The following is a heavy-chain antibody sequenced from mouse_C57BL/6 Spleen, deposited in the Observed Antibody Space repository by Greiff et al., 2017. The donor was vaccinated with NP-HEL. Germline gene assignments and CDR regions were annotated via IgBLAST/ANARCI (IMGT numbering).Heavy chain of an antibody. V-gene: IGHV1-53*01. CDR2: INPSNGGT. CDR3: ARPDYDYDVAWFAY. J-gene: IGHJ3*01. Sequence: QVQLQQPGTELVKPGASVKLSCKASGYTFTSYWMHWVKQRPGQGLEWIGNINPSNGGTNYNEQFKSKATLTVDKSSSTAYMQLSSLTSEDSAVYYCARPDYDYDVAWFAYWGQGTLVTVSA. CDR1: GYTFTSYW. D-gene: IGHD2-4*01.